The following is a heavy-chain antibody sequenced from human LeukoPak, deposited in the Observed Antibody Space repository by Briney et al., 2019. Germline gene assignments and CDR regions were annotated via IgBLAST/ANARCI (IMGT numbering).Heavy chain of an antibody. CDR3: TWRNLDSSWNYNMEV. CDR1: GGSISTSC. V-gene: IGHV4-4*07. Sequence: SETLSLTCTVSGGSISTSCWTWMRQPAGKGLEWIGRIYNGNPHYNPSLKSRVSMSLDTSTNQFSLSLTSVTAADTAVYYCTWRNLDSSWNYNMEVWGQGTTVTVSS. D-gene: IGHD1-1*01. CDR2: IYNGNP. J-gene: IGHJ6*02.